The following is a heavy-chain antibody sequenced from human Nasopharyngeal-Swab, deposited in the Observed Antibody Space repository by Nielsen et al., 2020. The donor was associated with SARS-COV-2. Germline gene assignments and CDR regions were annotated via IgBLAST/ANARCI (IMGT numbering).Heavy chain of an antibody. CDR1: GFTFNNYG. Sequence: GESLKISCAVSGFTFNNYGMHWVRQAPGKGLEWVALISYEGSLKYYADSVKGRFTISRDSSKNTVYPQMNSLRPEDTAVYYCARRRPILHLGEFSSSFDSWGQGTLVTVSS. D-gene: IGHD3-16*01. J-gene: IGHJ4*02. CDR3: ARRRPILHLGEFSSSFDS. V-gene: IGHV3-30*03. CDR2: ISYEGSLK.